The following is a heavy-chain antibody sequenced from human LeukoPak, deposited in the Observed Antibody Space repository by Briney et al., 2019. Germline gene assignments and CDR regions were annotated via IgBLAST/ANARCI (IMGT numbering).Heavy chain of an antibody. CDR1: GGSFSGYY. J-gene: IGHJ4*02. CDR2: INYSGST. Sequence: SDTLSLTCAVNGGSFSGYYWSWIRQSPEQGLVWIGEINYSGSTIYNPSLKSRVTMSMDTTKKRFSLELTSVTAADTAVYYCARRGEWIEWNFDYWGQGSLVTVSS. V-gene: IGHV4-34*01. CDR3: ARRGEWIEWNFDY. D-gene: IGHD5-12*01.